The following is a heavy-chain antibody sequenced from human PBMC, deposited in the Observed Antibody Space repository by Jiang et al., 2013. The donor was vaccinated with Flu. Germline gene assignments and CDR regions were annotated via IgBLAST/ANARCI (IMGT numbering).Heavy chain of an antibody. V-gene: IGHV4-39*01. J-gene: IGHJ6*03. CDR1: GGSISSSSYY. D-gene: IGHD2-2*01. CDR2: IYYSGST. Sequence: GLVKPSETLSLTCTVSGGSISSSSYYWGWIRQPPGKGLEWIGSIYYSGSTYYNPSLKSRVTISVDTSKNQFSLKLSSVTAADTAVYYCARLYCSSTSCRPTHYYYYMDVWGKGTTVTVSS. CDR3: ARLYCSSTSCRPTHYYYYMDV.